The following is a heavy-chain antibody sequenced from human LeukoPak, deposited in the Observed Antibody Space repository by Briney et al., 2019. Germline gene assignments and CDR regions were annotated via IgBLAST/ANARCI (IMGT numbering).Heavy chain of an antibody. CDR1: GFTFSRYA. D-gene: IGHD3-10*01. CDR2: ISHDGSSK. J-gene: IGHJ4*02. V-gene: IGHV3-30-3*01. Sequence: GGSLRLSCAASGFTFSRYAMHWVRQAPGKGLEWVSAISHDGSSKYYAESVKGRFTISRDNAKNTLYVQMNSLRPEDTAVYYCARDLWFGDPTPFDYWGQGTLVTVSS. CDR3: ARDLWFGDPTPFDY.